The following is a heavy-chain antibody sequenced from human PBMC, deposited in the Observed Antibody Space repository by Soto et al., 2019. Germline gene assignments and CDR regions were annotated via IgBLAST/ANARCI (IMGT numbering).Heavy chain of an antibody. CDR1: GYTFPDYF. CDR3: TRSTQYSASLEFDF. D-gene: IGHD5-12*01. V-gene: IGHV1-2*02. J-gene: IGHJ4*02. Sequence: ASVKVSCKASGYTFPDYFIHWVRQAPGQGLEWMGWINPDNGGTVYAQKFQGRITMARDTPVSTVYMELSGLRSGDTAVYYCTRSTQYSASLEFDFWGQGTLVTVSS. CDR2: INPDNGGT.